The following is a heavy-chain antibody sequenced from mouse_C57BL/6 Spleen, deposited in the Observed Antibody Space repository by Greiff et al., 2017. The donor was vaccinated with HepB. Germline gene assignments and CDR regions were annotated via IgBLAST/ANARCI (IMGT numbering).Heavy chain of an antibody. CDR3: ATDYGSGGFAY. CDR1: GFTFSDYY. V-gene: IGHV5-16*01. Sequence: DVKLVESEGGLVQPGSSMKLSCTASGFTFSDYYMAWVRQVPEKGLEWVANINYDGSSTYYLDSLKSRFIISRDNAKNILYLQMSSLKSEDTATYYCATDYGSGGFAYWGQGTLVTVSA. CDR2: INYDGSST. J-gene: IGHJ3*01. D-gene: IGHD1-1*01.